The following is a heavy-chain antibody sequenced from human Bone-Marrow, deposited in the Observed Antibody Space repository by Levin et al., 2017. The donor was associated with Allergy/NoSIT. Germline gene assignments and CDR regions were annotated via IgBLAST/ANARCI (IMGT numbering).Heavy chain of an antibody. J-gene: IGHJ3*02. Sequence: GESLKISCKASGYPFSTYPITWVRQTPGQGLEWVGWISAETGDTHFAKKFQDRISMTTDSSTSTAFLELRSLTYDDTAVYFCARERRGRTCSSASCYSFVASDIWGQGTSVTVSS. CDR1: GYPFSTYP. V-gene: IGHV1-18*01. D-gene: IGHD2-2*02. CDR2: ISAETGDT. CDR3: ARERRGRTCSSASCYSFVASDI.